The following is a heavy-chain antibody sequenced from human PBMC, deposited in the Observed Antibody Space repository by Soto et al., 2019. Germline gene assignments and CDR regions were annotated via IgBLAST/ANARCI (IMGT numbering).Heavy chain of an antibody. D-gene: IGHD2-2*02. V-gene: IGHV1-18*01. CDR2: ISGYNGNT. CDR3: ARDITVVPTVIWDGMDV. J-gene: IGHJ6*02. CDR1: GYTFASCG. Sequence: QVQLVQSGAEVKTPGASVKVSCKASGYTFASCGIAWVRQAPGEGLEWMGWISGYNGNTKYAQKYEGRVTMTTDTSTTTAYLELRGLRSDDTAVYYCARDITVVPTVIWDGMDVWGQGTTVTVSS.